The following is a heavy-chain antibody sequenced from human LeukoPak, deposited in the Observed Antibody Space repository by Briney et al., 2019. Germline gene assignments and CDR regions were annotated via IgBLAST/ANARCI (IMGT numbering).Heavy chain of an antibody. CDR1: GPTVTGYY. D-gene: IGHD3-10*01. CDR2: INPNSGGT. V-gene: IGHV1-2*02. J-gene: IGHJ4*02. Sequence: GASVDVSGNASGPTVTGYYMHWGRRAPGQGGEWRGWINPNSGGTNYAQKFQGRVTMPSDTSINTAYMELSRLRSDDTAVYSCARDQGPRYYYGSGSYCLDSWGQGTLVTVSS. CDR3: ARDQGPRYYYGSGSYCLDS.